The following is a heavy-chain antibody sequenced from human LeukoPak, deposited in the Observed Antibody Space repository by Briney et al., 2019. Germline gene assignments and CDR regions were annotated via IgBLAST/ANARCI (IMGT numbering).Heavy chain of an antibody. CDR1: GYSISSGYL. J-gene: IGHJ6*03. Sequence: SETLSLTCTVSGYSISSGYLWGWIRQPPGKGLEWIGSIDGSGSSYYNPSLKSRVTISVDTSRNQFSLKMTSVTAADTAVYYSARGRLYYYDSSGYYNYYYYMDVWGKGTTVTVSS. V-gene: IGHV4-38-2*02. CDR2: IDGSGSS. CDR3: ARGRLYYYDSSGYYNYYYYMDV. D-gene: IGHD3-22*01.